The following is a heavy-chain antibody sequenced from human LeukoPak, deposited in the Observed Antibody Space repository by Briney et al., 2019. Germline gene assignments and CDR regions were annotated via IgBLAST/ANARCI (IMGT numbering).Heavy chain of an antibody. CDR3: ARDSPYPYSSSSEHFDY. CDR2: INAGNGNT. D-gene: IGHD6-13*01. Sequence: ASVKVSCKASGYTFTSYAMHWVRQAPGQRLEWMGWINAGNGNTKYSQKFQSRVTITRDTSASTAYMELSSLRSDDTAVYYCARDSPYPYSSSSEHFDYWGQGTLVTVSS. V-gene: IGHV1-3*01. J-gene: IGHJ4*02. CDR1: GYTFTSYA.